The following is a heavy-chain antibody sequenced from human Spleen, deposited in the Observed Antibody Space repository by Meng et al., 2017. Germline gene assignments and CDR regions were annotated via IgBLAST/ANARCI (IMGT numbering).Heavy chain of an antibody. D-gene: IGHD6-19*01. Sequence: GESLKISCAASGFTFSSYSMNWVRQAPGKGLEWVSSISSSSSYIYYADSVKGRFTISRDNAKNSLYLQMNSLRAEDTAVYYCARPPRPVAGEADYWGQGTLVTVSS. J-gene: IGHJ4*02. V-gene: IGHV3-21*01. CDR3: ARPPRPVAGEADY. CDR2: ISSSSSYI. CDR1: GFTFSSYS.